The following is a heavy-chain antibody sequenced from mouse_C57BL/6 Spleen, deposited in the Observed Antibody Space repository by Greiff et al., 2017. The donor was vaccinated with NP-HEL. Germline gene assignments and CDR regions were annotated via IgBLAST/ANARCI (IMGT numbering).Heavy chain of an antibody. CDR1: GYTFTDYY. D-gene: IGHD1-1*01. Sequence: VQLQQSGPELVKPGASVKISCKASGYTFTDYYMNWVKQSHGKSLEWIGDINPNNGGTSYNQKFKGKATLTVDKSSSTAYMELRSLTSEDSAVYYCARSLLYYYAMDYWGQGTSVTVSS. V-gene: IGHV1-26*01. CDR2: INPNNGGT. J-gene: IGHJ4*01. CDR3: ARSLLYYYAMDY.